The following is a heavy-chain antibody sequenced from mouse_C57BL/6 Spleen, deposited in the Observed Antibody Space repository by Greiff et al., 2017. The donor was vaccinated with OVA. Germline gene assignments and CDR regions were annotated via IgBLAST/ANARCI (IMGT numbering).Heavy chain of an antibody. V-gene: IGHV7-3*01. D-gene: IGHD5-5*01. CDR1: GFTFTDYY. CDR3: ARYPAYLYAMDY. J-gene: IGHJ4*01. CDR2: IRNKANGYTT. Sequence: EVQVVESGGGLVQPGGSLSLSCAASGFTFTDYYMSWVRQPPGKALEWLGFIRNKANGYTTEYSASVKGRFTISRDNSQSILYLQMNALRAEDSATYYCARYPAYLYAMDYWGQGTSVTVSS.